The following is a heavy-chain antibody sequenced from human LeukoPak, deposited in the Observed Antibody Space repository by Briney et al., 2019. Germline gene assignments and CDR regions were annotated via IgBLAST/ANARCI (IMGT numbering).Heavy chain of an antibody. CDR1: GFTFGKYW. J-gene: IGHJ4*02. Sequence: PGGSLRLSCVASGFTFGKYWMSWVRQAPGKGLEWVANIKLDGSEKNYVDSVKGRFIISRDNTKNSLYLQMNSLRAEDTAVFYCARDQYDTWSRRGNFDSWGQGTLVIVSS. CDR3: ARDQYDTWSRRGNFDS. V-gene: IGHV3-7*03. CDR2: IKLDGSEK. D-gene: IGHD3-3*01.